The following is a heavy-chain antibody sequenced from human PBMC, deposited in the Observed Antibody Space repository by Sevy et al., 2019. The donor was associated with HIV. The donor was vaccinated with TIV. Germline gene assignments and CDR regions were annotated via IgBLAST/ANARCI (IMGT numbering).Heavy chain of an antibody. CDR2: ISTSVGGT. CDR1: GFTFSSYP. Sequence: GGSLRLSCAASGFTFSSYPMSWVRQAPGKGLEWVSTISTSVGGTYYADSVKGRFTTSRDNAKNTLYLQMNSLRDEDTAVYYCALYNSMRFDNWGQGTLVTVSS. CDR3: ALYNSMRFDN. V-gene: IGHV3-23*01. J-gene: IGHJ4*02. D-gene: IGHD2-2*01.